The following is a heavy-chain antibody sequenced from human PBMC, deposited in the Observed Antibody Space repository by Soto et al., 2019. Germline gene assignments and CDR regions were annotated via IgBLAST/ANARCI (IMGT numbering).Heavy chain of an antibody. CDR1: GYTFTSYA. D-gene: IGHD5-12*01. Sequence: ASVKVSCKASGYTFTSYAMHWVRQAPGQRLEWMGWINAGNGNTKYSQKFQGRVTITRDTSASTAYMELSSLRSEDTAVYYCARASDIVATIPSGYYYYGMDVWGQGTTVTVSS. CDR3: ARASDIVATIPSGYYYYGMDV. CDR2: INAGNGNT. J-gene: IGHJ6*02. V-gene: IGHV1-3*01.